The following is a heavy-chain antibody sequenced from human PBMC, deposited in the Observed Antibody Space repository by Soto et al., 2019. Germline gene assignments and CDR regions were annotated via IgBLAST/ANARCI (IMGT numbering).Heavy chain of an antibody. CDR1: GFTFRDYA. Sequence: QVQLVEFGGGGVQPGRSLRLSCAASGFTFRDYAMHWVRQAPGKGLEWVAIISFDGSNEHYADSVQGRFTISRDNSENTLYLQMNSLRADETAVYYCASPAATVIFYSGMDVWGQGTTVTVSS. J-gene: IGHJ6*02. D-gene: IGHD4-17*01. CDR3: ASPAATVIFYSGMDV. V-gene: IGHV3-30-3*01. CDR2: ISFDGSNE.